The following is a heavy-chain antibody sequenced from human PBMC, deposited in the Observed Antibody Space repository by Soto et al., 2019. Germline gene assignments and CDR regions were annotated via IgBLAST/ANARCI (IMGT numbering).Heavy chain of an antibody. Sequence: GGSLRLSCAASGFTFSNAWMSWVRQAPGKGLEWVGRIKSKTDGGTTDYAAPVKGRFTISRDDSKNTLYLQMNSLKTEDTAVYYCTTRQRKTPMVDYWGQGTLVTVSS. CDR3: TTRQRKTPMVDY. D-gene: IGHD3-10*01. J-gene: IGHJ4*02. CDR2: IKSKTDGGTT. V-gene: IGHV3-15*01. CDR1: GFTFSNAW.